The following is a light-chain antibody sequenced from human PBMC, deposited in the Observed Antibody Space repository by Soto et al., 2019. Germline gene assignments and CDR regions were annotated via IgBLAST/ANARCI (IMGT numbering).Light chain of an antibody. CDR1: SSNVGSNA. J-gene: IGLJ2*01. Sequence: QSALTQPPSASGTPGQRVTISYSGSSSNVGSNAVNWYRHLPGTAPKLLIYSNSQRPSGVPDRFSGSKSGTSASLAISGLQSGDEADYYCAAWDDSLNGVIFGGGTKLTVL. CDR2: SNS. V-gene: IGLV1-44*01. CDR3: AAWDDSLNGVI.